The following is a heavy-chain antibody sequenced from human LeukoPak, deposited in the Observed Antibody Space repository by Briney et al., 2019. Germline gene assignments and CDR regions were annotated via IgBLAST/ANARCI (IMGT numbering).Heavy chain of an antibody. CDR1: GFSFSTFA. Sequence: GGSLRLSCEVSGFSFSTFAMHWVRQAPGKGLGWVAFISYNANDKFYADSVKGRFTISRDDSKNTLNLQMNSLRGEDTAVYYCARDGDSSSWSGNESFDYWGQGTLVTISS. V-gene: IGHV3-30*04. CDR2: ISYNANDK. CDR3: ARDGDSSSWSGNESFDY. D-gene: IGHD6-13*01. J-gene: IGHJ4*02.